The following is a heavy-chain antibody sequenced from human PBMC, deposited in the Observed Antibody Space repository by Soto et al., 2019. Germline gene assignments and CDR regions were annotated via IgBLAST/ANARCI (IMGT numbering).Heavy chain of an antibody. CDR3: AAGPRSRVK. J-gene: IGHJ4*02. CDR1: GIIFKTYT. V-gene: IGHV3-23*01. CDR2: ICGRGGTT. D-gene: IGHD2-2*01. Sequence: GGSLRLSCVVDGIIFKTYTMHWVRQAPGKGLEWVSAICGRGGTTYYADSVKGRFTISRDNSKNTLYLQMNSLRAEDTAVYFCAAGPRSRVKWGQGTLVTVSS.